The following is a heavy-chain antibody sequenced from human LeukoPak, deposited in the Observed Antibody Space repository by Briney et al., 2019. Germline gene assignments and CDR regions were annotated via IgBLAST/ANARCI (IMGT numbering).Heavy chain of an antibody. J-gene: IGHJ4*02. Sequence: GGSLRLSCAASGFTFDDYAMHWVRQAPGKGLEWVSLISWDGGGTYYADSVKGRFTISRDNSKNSLYLQMNSLRAEDTALYYCAKGPVRGSYRYGYFDYWGQGTLVTVSS. CDR1: GFTFDDYA. CDR3: AKGPVRGSYRYGYFDY. CDR2: ISWDGGGT. D-gene: IGHD3-16*02. V-gene: IGHV3-43D*03.